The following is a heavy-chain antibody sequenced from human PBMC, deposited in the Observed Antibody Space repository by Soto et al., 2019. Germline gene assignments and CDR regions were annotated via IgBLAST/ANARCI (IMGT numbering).Heavy chain of an antibody. CDR2: ISYDGSNK. Sequence: QVQLVESGGGVVQPGRSLRLSCAASGFTFSSYGMHWVRQAPGKGLAWVAVISYDGSNKYYADSVKGRFTISRDNSKNTLYLQMNSLRAEDTAVYYCAKDKQRGSYLYYYGMDVWGQGTTVTVSS. D-gene: IGHD3-16*02. J-gene: IGHJ6*02. CDR3: AKDKQRGSYLYYYGMDV. V-gene: IGHV3-30*18. CDR1: GFTFSSYG.